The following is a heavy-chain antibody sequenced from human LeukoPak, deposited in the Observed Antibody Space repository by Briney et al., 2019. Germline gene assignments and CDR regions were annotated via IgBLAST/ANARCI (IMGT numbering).Heavy chain of an antibody. CDR1: GFTFSNYG. CDR3: ATGGRSGVAFES. D-gene: IGHD2-15*01. CDR2: IYSGGST. J-gene: IGHJ4*02. Sequence: GRSLRLSCAASGFTFSNYGMHWVRQAPGKGLEWVSLIYSGGSTYYADSVMGRSTISRDKSNNTLYLQMNSLRAEDTAVYYCATGGRSGVAFESWGQGTLVTVSS. V-gene: IGHV3-NL1*01.